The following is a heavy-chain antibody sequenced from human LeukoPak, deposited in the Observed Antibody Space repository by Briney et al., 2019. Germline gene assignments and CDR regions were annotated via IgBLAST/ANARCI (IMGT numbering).Heavy chain of an antibody. V-gene: IGHV3-21*01. Sequence: AGGSLRLSCAASGFTFSSYAMHWVRQAPGKGLEWVSSISSSSSFIYYADSVRGRFTISRDNAKNSLYLQMNSLRAEDTAVYYCARDRVITGTSDYWGQGTLVTVSS. CDR3: ARDRVITGTSDY. CDR1: GFTFSSYA. CDR2: ISSSSSFI. J-gene: IGHJ4*02. D-gene: IGHD1-7*01.